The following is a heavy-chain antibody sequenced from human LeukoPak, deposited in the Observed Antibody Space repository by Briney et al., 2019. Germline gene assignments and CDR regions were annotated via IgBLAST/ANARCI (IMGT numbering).Heavy chain of an antibody. CDR2: IYPGDSDT. J-gene: IGHJ4*02. D-gene: IGHD3-22*01. CDR3: ARRTYYYDSSGDKGGNYFDY. Sequence: GESLKISCKGSGSSFTTYWIGWVRQMPGEGLEWMGIIYPGDSDTRYSPSFQGQVTFSADKSITTAYLQWSSLKASDTAMYYCARRTYYYDSSGDKGGNYFDYWGQGTLVTVSS. V-gene: IGHV5-51*01. CDR1: GSSFTTYW.